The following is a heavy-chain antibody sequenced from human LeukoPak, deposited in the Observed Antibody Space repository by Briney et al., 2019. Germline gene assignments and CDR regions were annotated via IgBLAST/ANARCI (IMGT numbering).Heavy chain of an antibody. Sequence: PSQTLSLTCTVSGGSISSGGYYWSWIRQHPGKGLEWIGYICYRGSTYYNPSLKSRVIISEDTSKNQFSLKLSSVTAADTAVYYCASRIGYSYGIDYWGQGTLVTVSS. D-gene: IGHD5-18*01. CDR2: ICYRGST. CDR3: ASRIGYSYGIDY. CDR1: GGSISSGGYY. J-gene: IGHJ4*02. V-gene: IGHV4-31*03.